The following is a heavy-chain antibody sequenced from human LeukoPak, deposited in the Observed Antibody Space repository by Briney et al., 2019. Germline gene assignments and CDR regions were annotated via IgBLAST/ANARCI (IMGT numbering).Heavy chain of an antibody. D-gene: IGHD3-3*01. CDR1: GYTFTGYY. CDR2: INPNSGGT. V-gene: IGHV1-2*02. Sequence: ASVKVSCKASGYTFTGYYMHWVRQAPGQGLGWMGWINPNSGGTNYAQKFQGRATMTRDTSNSTAYMELSRLRSDDTAVYYCARVFLEWLLPDYWGQGTLVTVSS. CDR3: ARVFLEWLLPDY. J-gene: IGHJ4*02.